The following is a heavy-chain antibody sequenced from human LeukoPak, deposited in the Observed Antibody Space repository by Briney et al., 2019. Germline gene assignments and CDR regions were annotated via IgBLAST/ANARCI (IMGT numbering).Heavy chain of an antibody. D-gene: IGHD2-21*02. CDR3: ASRRYCGGDCRGDAEY. CDR2: IYYSGST. CDR1: GGSVSSGSYY. J-gene: IGHJ4*02. V-gene: IGHV4-61*01. Sequence: SETLSLTCVVSGGSVSSGSYYWSWIRQPPGKGLEWIGYIYYSGSTNYNPSLKSRVTISVDTSKNQFSLKLSSVTAADTAVYYCASRRYCGGDCRGDAEYWGQGTLVTVSS.